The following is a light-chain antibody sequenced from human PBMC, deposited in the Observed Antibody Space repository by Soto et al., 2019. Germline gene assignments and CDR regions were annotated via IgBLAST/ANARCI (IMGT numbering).Light chain of an antibody. CDR2: AAS. Sequence: AIQMTQSPSSLSASVGDRVTITCRASQGISNDLGWYQQKPGKAPKLLTYAASSLQSGVPSRFSGSGSGTDCTLTISSLQPEDSATYYCLQDYNSPRTFGQGTKVEIK. CDR1: QGISND. CDR3: LQDYNSPRT. V-gene: IGKV1-6*01. J-gene: IGKJ1*01.